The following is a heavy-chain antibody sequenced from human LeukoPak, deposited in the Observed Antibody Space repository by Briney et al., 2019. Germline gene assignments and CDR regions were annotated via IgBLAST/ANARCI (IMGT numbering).Heavy chain of an antibody. CDR1: GGSISSGGYY. Sequence: SSETLSLTCTVSGGSISSGGYYWSWIRQHPGKGLEWIGYIYYSGSTYYNPSLKSRVTISVDTSKNQFSLKLSSVTAADTAVYYCAGEFRRYSGYDRIWFDPWGQGTLVTVSS. V-gene: IGHV4-31*03. CDR3: AGEFRRYSGYDRIWFDP. CDR2: IYYSGST. J-gene: IGHJ5*02. D-gene: IGHD5-12*01.